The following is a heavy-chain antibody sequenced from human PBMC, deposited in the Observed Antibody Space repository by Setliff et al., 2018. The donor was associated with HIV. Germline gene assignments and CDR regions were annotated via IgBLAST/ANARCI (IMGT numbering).Heavy chain of an antibody. CDR2: LNSDGSST. CDR1: GFIFRNYW. Sequence: LRLSCAASGFIFRNYWMHWVRQAPGKGLVWVSCLNSDGSSTTYADSVKGRFTISRDNAKNTVYLQMNSLRVEDTAVYYCARDSYYPDSSGVFYYYGWDVWGQGTTVTVSS. J-gene: IGHJ6*02. V-gene: IGHV3-74*03. CDR3: ARDSYYPDSSGVFYYYGWDV. D-gene: IGHD3-22*01.